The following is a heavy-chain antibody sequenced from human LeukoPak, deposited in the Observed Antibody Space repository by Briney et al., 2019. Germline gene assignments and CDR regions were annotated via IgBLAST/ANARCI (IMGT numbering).Heavy chain of an antibody. V-gene: IGHV4-59*08. J-gene: IGHJ5*02. CDR2: IYYSGST. CDR1: GGSISSYY. Sequence: SETLSLTCTVSGGSISSYYWSWIQQPPGKGLEWIGYIYYSGSTNYNPSLKSRVTISVDTSKNQFSLKLSSVTAADTAVYYCARHGGRGWFDPWGQGTLVTVSS. CDR3: ARHGGRGWFDP. D-gene: IGHD2-15*01.